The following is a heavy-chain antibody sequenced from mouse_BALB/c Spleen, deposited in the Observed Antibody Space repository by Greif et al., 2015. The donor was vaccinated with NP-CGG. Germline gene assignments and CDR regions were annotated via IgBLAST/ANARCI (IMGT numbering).Heavy chain of an antibody. D-gene: IGHD2-1*01. V-gene: IGHV14-3*02. CDR2: IDPANGNT. CDR1: GFNIKDTY. Sequence: VQLQQSGAELVKPGASVKLSCTASGFNIKDTYMHWVKQRPEQGLEWIGRIDPANGNTKYDPKFQGKATITADTSSNTAYLQLSSLTSEDTAVYYCARRSYYGNHYFDYWGQGTTLTVSS. CDR3: ARRSYYGNHYFDY. J-gene: IGHJ2*01.